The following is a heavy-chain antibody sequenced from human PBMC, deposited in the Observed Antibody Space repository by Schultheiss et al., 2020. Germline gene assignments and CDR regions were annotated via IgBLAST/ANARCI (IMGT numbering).Heavy chain of an antibody. J-gene: IGHJ5*02. D-gene: IGHD6-6*01. Sequence: SETLSLTCTVSGGSISSGSYYWSWIRQPAGKGLEWIGRIYTSGSTNYNPSLKSRVTISVDTSKNQFSLKLSSVTAADTAVYYCAIVWAEYSSPLGDSPRAWFDPWGQGTLVTVSS. V-gene: IGHV4-61*02. CDR1: GGSISSGSYY. CDR2: IYTSGST. CDR3: AIVWAEYSSPLGDSPRAWFDP.